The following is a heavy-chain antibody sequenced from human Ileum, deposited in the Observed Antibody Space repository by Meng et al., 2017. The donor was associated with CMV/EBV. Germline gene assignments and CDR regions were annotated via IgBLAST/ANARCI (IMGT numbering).Heavy chain of an antibody. Sequence: CKASGYTFTDYYIHWMRQAPGQGLEWMGCINPNSGGTINAQKFQGRVTMTRDTAISTAYMELSGLTSDDTAEYYCARVNGGTSWANCWGQGTLVTVSS. D-gene: IGHD2-2*01. V-gene: IGHV1-2*02. CDR3: ARVNGGTSWANC. CDR2: INPNSGGT. J-gene: IGHJ4*02. CDR1: GYTFTDYY.